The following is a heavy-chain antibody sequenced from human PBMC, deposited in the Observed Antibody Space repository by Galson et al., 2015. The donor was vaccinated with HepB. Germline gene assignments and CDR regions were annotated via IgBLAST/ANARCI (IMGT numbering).Heavy chain of an antibody. CDR2: IWYDGSNK. CDR3: ARGGFKGTYSSSCHY. CDR1: GFTFSSYG. V-gene: IGHV3-33*01. D-gene: IGHD6-6*01. J-gene: IGHJ4*02. Sequence: SLRLSCAASGFTFSSYGMHWVRQAPGKGLEWVAVIWYDGSNKYYADSVKGRFTISRDNSKNTLYLQMNSLRAEDTAVYYCARGGFKGTYSSSCHYWGQGTLVTVSS.